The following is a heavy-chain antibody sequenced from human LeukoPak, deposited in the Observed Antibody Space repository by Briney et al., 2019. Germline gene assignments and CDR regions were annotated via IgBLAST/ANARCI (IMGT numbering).Heavy chain of an antibody. Sequence: SETLSLTCAVYGGSFSGYYWSWIRQPPGKRLEWIGEINHSGSTNYNPSLKSRVTISVDTSKNQFSLKLSSVTAADTAVYYCARTKYCSGGSCYSGSLDYWGQGTLVTVSS. CDR3: ARTKYCSGGSCYSGSLDY. CDR2: INHSGST. V-gene: IGHV4-34*01. D-gene: IGHD2-15*01. J-gene: IGHJ4*02. CDR1: GGSFSGYY.